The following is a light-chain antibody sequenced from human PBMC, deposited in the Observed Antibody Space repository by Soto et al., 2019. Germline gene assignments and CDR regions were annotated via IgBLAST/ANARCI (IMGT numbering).Light chain of an antibody. J-gene: IGKJ1*01. CDR3: HHCGGSQP. CDR1: QSISSSN. CDR2: GAS. Sequence: EIVLTQSPGTLSLSPGERATLSCRASQSISSSNLVWYQQKPGQAPRLLIYGASSRATGIPDRFSGSGSGTDFTLTVSILEPGDYAVYFCHHCGGSQPFGHGTKVETK. V-gene: IGKV3-20*01.